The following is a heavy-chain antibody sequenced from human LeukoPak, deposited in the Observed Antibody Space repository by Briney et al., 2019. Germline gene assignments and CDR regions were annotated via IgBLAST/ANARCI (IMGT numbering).Heavy chain of an antibody. CDR3: ARHLAVAGNFDY. D-gene: IGHD6-19*01. CDR1: GDSISSYY. J-gene: IGHJ4*02. V-gene: IGHV4-4*09. Sequence: SETLSLTCTVSGDSISSYYWSWIRQPPGKGLEWIGYIYTSGSTNYNPSLKSRVTISVDTSKNQFSLKLSSVTAADTAVYYCARHLAVAGNFDYWGQGTLVTVSS. CDR2: IYTSGST.